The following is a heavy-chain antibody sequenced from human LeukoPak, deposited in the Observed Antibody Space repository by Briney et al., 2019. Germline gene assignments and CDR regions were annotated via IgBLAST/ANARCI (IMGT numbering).Heavy chain of an antibody. CDR2: ISTSGST. D-gene: IGHD3-22*01. Sequence: PSETLSLTCAVYGGSISSCYWSWIRQPAGKGLESIGHISTSGSTNYNPSLKSRVTMSVDTSKNQFSLKLSSVTAADTAVYYCARVRYSDSSVLTRKRSYYFDYWGQGTLVTVSS. J-gene: IGHJ4*02. V-gene: IGHV4-59*10. CDR1: GGSISSCY. CDR3: ARVRYSDSSVLTRKRSYYFDY.